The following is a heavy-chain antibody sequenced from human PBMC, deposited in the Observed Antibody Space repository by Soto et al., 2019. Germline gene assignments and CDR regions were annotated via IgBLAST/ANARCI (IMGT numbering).Heavy chain of an antibody. D-gene: IGHD2-15*01. J-gene: IGHJ4*02. V-gene: IGHV3-33*06. CDR1: GFTFNKYG. CDR3: AKDGDRTYCSDGNCAFFDS. CDR2: IWHDGSEK. Sequence: GGSLRLSCAASGFTFNKYGIHWVRQAPGKGLEWVAVIWHDGSEKYYADSVKDRFTISRDNSKKIVYLQMKSLRVDDTATYYCAKDGDRTYCSDGNCAFFDSWGQGALVTVSS.